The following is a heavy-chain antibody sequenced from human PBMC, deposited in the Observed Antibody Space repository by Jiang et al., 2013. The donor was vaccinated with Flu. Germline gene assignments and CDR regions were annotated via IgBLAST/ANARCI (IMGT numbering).Heavy chain of an antibody. CDR3: ATFVPDYYDSSGYYTPYYYYYGMDV. CDR1: GYSFTSYW. CDR2: IDPSDSYT. D-gene: IGHD3-22*01. J-gene: IGHJ6*02. V-gene: IGHV5-10-1*01. Sequence: GAEVKKPGESLRISCKGSGYSFTSYWISWVRQMPGKGLEWMGRIDPSDSYTNYSPSFQGHVTISADKSISTAYLQWSSLKASDTAMYYCATFVPDYYDSSGYYTPYYYYYGMDVWGQGTTVTVSS.